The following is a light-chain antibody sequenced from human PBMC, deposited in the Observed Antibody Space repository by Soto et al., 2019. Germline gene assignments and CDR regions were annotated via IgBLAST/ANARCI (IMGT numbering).Light chain of an antibody. V-gene: IGKV1-5*01. CDR1: QSLNNY. Sequence: DIQMTQSPSTLSASVGDRVTITCRARQSLNNYLAWYQQKPGKAPKLLIYDASTLERGVPSRFSGTGSGTEFTLTISSLQPDDFSTYYCQQYYRSSITFGQGTRLEIK. CDR3: QQYYRSSIT. CDR2: DAS. J-gene: IGKJ5*01.